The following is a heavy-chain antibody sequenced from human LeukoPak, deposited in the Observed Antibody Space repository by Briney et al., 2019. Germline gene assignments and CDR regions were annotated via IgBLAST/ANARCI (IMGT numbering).Heavy chain of an antibody. D-gene: IGHD1/OR15-1a*01. Sequence: GGSLRLSCAVSGLNFNDHYIIWIRQAPGKGLEWVSLIGSTGGAILYADSVKGRFTISRDNAKRSVYLEMNSLRVEDTAVYYCATSLSIATTSNYWGQGTLVTVSS. CDR1: GLNFNDHY. J-gene: IGHJ4*02. CDR2: IGSTGGAI. CDR3: ATSLSIATTSNY. V-gene: IGHV3-11*01.